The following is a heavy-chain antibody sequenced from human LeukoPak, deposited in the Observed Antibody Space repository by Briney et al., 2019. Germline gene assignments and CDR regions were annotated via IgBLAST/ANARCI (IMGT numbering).Heavy chain of an antibody. CDR3: VRGTGY. V-gene: IGHV3-64D*06. Sequence: GGSLRLSCSVSGFTFSTYVMHWVRQAPGKGLEYVSAISSNGDNTYYADSVKGRFTISRDNSKNTLYLQMSSLRADDTAVFYCVRGTGYWGQGTLVTVSS. J-gene: IGHJ4*02. CDR1: GFTFSTYV. CDR2: ISSNGDNT.